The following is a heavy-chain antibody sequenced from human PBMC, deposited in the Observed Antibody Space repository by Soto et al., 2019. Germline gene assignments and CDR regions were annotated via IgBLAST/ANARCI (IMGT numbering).Heavy chain of an antibody. CDR3: AHRPSYCSGGSCYSGFDY. J-gene: IGHJ4*02. V-gene: IGHV2-5*02. Sequence: QITLKESGPTLVKPTQTLTLTCTFSGFSLSTSGVGVGWIRQPPGKALEWLALIYWDDDKRYSPSLKSRLTITNDTSKNQVVITMTNMDPVDTATYYCAHRPSYCSGGSCYSGFDYWGQGTLVTVSS. D-gene: IGHD2-15*01. CDR2: IYWDDDK. CDR1: GFSLSTSGVG.